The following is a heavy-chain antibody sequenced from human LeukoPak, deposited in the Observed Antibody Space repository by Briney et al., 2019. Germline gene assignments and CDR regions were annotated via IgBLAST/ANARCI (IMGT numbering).Heavy chain of an antibody. CDR2: INPNSGDT. CDR3: AREGGGYSYGPFDY. CDR1: GYTFTGYY. J-gene: IGHJ4*02. D-gene: IGHD5-18*01. V-gene: IGHV1-2*02. Sequence: GASVKVSCKASGYTFTGYYMHWVRQAPRQGLEWMGWINPNSGDTNHAQKFQGRVTMTRDTSISTAYMELSRLRSDDTAVYYCAREGGGYSYGPFDYWGQGTLVTVSS.